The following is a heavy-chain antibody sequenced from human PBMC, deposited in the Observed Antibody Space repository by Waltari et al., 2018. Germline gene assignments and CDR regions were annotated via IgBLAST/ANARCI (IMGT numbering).Heavy chain of an antibody. D-gene: IGHD3-3*01. V-gene: IGHV1-69*14. Sequence: QVQLVQSGAAVKKPGSSVQVSCKASGGTFSSYAISWVRQDPGQGLEWMGGIIPSFGTANYAQKCQGRVTLTADKCTGTAYMGLSSLRSEDTAVYYCARGARRRDFYYFAYWGQGTLVTVSS. CDR1: GGTFSSYA. CDR3: ARGARRRDFYYFAY. CDR2: IIPSFGTA. J-gene: IGHJ4*02.